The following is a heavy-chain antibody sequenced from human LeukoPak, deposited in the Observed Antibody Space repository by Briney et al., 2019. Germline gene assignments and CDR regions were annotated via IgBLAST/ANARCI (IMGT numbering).Heavy chain of an antibody. V-gene: IGHV4-34*01. CDR3: ARTNAGYYYDSSGKSHFDY. Sequence: PSETLSLTCGVYGGSFSDNSWSWIRQPPGKGLEWIGEITHSGGTNYNPSLKSRLTISLDTSKNQFSLKLSSVTAADTAVYYCARTNAGYYYDSSGKSHFDYWGQGTLVTVSS. D-gene: IGHD3-22*01. CDR2: ITHSGGT. CDR1: GGSFSDNS. J-gene: IGHJ4*02.